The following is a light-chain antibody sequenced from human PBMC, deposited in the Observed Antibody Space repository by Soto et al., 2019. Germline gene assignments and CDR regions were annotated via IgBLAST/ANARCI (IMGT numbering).Light chain of an antibody. V-gene: IGKV3-15*01. Sequence: EVVMTQSPATLSVSPGERAILSCRASRSVNNNYLAWYQQKPGQAPRLLIYGVSTRATDTPARFSGSVSGTEFTLMISSLQSEDFAVYYCQQYDNWPITFGQGTQLEIK. CDR3: QQYDNWPIT. CDR2: GVS. J-gene: IGKJ5*01. CDR1: RSVNNN.